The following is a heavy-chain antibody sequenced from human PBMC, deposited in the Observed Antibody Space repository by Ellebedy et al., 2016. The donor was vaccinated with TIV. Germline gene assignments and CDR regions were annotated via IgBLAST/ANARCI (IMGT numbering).Heavy chain of an antibody. V-gene: IGHV1-24*01. CDR1: GYTLTELS. D-gene: IGHD3-10*01. Sequence: ASVKVSCKVSGYTLTELSMHWVRQAPGKGLEWMGGFDPEDGETIYAQKFQGRVTMTEETSTDTGYMELSRLRSWDPAVYYCGTFKLWLGESDAFEIWGQGTIGTVSS. J-gene: IGHJ3*02. CDR3: GTFKLWLGESDAFEI. CDR2: FDPEDGET.